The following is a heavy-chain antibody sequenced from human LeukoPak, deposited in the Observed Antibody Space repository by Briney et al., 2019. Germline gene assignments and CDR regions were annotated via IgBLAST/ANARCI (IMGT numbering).Heavy chain of an antibody. J-gene: IGHJ4*02. CDR3: AREIYDFWSGCDY. V-gene: IGHV1-2*06. CDR2: INPNSGGT. Sequence: ASVTVSCKASGYTFTGYYLHWVRQAPGQGLEWMGRINPNSGGTNYAQKFQGRVTMTRDTSISTAYMELSRLRSDDTAVYYCAREIYDFWSGCDYWGQGTLVTVSS. CDR1: GYTFTGYY. D-gene: IGHD3-3*01.